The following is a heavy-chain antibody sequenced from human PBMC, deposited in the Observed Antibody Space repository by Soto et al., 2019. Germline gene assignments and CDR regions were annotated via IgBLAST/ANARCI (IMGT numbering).Heavy chain of an antibody. CDR1: GGSISSGDYY. V-gene: IGHV4-30-4*01. D-gene: IGHD3-16*01. CDR2: IYYSGST. CDR3: ARGEPNVGGWFDP. Sequence: PSETLSLTCTVSGGSISSGDYYWSWIRQPPGKGLEWIGYIYYSGSTYYNPSLKGRVTISVDTSKNQFSLKLSSVTAADTAVYYCARGEPNVGGWFDPWGQGTLVTVSS. J-gene: IGHJ5*02.